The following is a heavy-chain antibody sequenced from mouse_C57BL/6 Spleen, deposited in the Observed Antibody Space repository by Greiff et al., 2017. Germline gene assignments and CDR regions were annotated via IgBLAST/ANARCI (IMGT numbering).Heavy chain of an antibody. CDR1: GFTFSSYA. D-gene: IGHD2-4*01. CDR2: ISSGGDYI. Sequence: EVQGVESGEGLVKPGGSLKLSCAASGFTFSSYAMSWVRQTPEKRLEWVAYISSGGDYIYYADTVKGRFTISRDNDRNTLYLQMSSLKSEDTAMYYCTRVDYDRYYAMDYWGQGTSVTVSS. CDR3: TRVDYDRYYAMDY. J-gene: IGHJ4*01. V-gene: IGHV5-9-1*02.